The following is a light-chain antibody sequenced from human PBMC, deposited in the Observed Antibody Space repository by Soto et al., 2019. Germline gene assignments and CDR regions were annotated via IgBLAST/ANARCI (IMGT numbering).Light chain of an antibody. CDR3: QQSYSRT. V-gene: IGKV1-39*01. CDR1: QSISNY. Sequence: DIQLTQSPSSLSASVGHRVSISCRASQSISNYLNWYQQKPGKAPKVLIFAASRLQSGVPSRFSGSGSGTDFTLTISSLQPEDFATYYCQQSYSRTFGQGTKVEI. CDR2: AAS. J-gene: IGKJ1*01.